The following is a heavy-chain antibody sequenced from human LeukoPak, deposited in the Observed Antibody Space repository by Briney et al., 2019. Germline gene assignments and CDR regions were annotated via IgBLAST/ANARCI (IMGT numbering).Heavy chain of an antibody. CDR3: ARGGDGDYPFDY. J-gene: IGHJ4*02. V-gene: IGHV4-39*07. CDR1: GGSMSSYY. Sequence: SETLSLTCTVSGGSMSSYYWGWIRQPPGKGLEWIGSIYYSGSTYYNPSLKSRVTISVDTSKNQFSLKLSSVTAADTAVYYCARGGDGDYPFDYWGQGTLVTVSS. CDR2: IYYSGST. D-gene: IGHD4-17*01.